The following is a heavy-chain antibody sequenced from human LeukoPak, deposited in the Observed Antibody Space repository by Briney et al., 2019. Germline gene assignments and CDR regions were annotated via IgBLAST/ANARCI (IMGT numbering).Heavy chain of an antibody. Sequence: SETLSLTCTVSGGSISSYYWSWIRQPPGKGLEWSVYIYYSGSTNYNPSLKSRVTISVDTSKNQFSLKLGSVTAADTAVYYCARGLCTGSFCTIFGVVIGDAFDIWGQGTMVTVSS. CDR3: ARGLCTGSFCTIFGVVIGDAFDI. CDR2: IYYSGST. CDR1: GGSISSYY. V-gene: IGHV4-59*01. D-gene: IGHD3-3*01. J-gene: IGHJ3*02.